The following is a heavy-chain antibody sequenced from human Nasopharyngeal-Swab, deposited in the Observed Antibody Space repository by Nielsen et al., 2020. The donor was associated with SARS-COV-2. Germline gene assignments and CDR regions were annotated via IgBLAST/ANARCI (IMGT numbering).Heavy chain of an antibody. V-gene: IGHV4-39*01. J-gene: IGHJ4*02. D-gene: IGHD6-13*01. Sequence: WIRQPPGKGLEWIGNIYYNGNTYQNPSLKSRLTISVDKSKNQFSLQLSSVTAEDTAVYYCVRSSSWYYFDYWAQGTQVTVSS. CDR2: IYYNGNT. CDR3: VRSSSWYYFDY.